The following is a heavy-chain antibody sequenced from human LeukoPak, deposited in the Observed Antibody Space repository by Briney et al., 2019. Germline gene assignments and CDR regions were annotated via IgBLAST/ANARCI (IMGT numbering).Heavy chain of an antibody. CDR1: GDSVSTNIGT. J-gene: IGHJ5*02. V-gene: IGHV6-1*01. D-gene: IGHD1-1*01. CDR2: TYYRSKWYN. CDR3: ARHWNNLFDP. Sequence: SQTLSLTCVISGDSVSTNIGTWNWIRQSPSRGLEWLGRTYYRSKWYNEYAVSVNSRIIINADTSRNQFSLQLNSVTPEDTAVYYCARHWNNLFDPWGQGTLVTVSS.